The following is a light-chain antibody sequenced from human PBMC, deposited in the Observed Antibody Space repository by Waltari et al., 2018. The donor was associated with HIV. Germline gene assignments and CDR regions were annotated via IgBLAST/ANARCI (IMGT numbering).Light chain of an antibody. Sequence: SYELTQPPSVSVSPGQTARITCYGDPLAKQYAYLYQQKPGQAPLLVLYKDSERPPGIPARFVGSSSGTTVTLTISGGQAEDEADYYCQSADSSDPAVVFGGGTKLIVL. V-gene: IGLV3-25*03. J-gene: IGLJ2*01. CDR3: QSADSSDPAVV. CDR1: PLAKQY. CDR2: KDS.